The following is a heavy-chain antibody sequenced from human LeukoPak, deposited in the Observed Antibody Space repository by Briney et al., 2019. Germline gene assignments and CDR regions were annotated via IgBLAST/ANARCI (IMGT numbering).Heavy chain of an antibody. V-gene: IGHV3-23*01. CDR1: XFTFSNYV. D-gene: IGHD3-22*01. Sequence: GGSLRLSCAAAXFTFSNYVMHWVRHAPGKGLEWVTAISGSGGTTYYAESVKGRFTISRDKSKNTLYLQMNSLRAEDTAVYYCARDMDSSGSPFDYWGQGTLVTVSS. CDR3: ARDMDSSGSPFDY. CDR2: ISGSGGTT. J-gene: IGHJ4*02.